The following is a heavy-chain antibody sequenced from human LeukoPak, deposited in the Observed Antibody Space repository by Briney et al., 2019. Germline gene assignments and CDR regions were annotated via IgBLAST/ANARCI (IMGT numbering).Heavy chain of an antibody. D-gene: IGHD3-3*01. J-gene: IGHJ4*02. CDR3: ARGGSGYDFWSGYYTFDY. CDR2: INHSGST. CDR1: GGSFSGYY. Sequence: SETLSLTCAVYGGSFSGYYWNWIRQPLGKGLEWIGEINHSGSTNYNPSLKSRVTISVDTSKNQFSLKLSSVTAADTAVYYCARGGSGYDFWSGYYTFDYWGQGTLVTVSS. V-gene: IGHV4-34*01.